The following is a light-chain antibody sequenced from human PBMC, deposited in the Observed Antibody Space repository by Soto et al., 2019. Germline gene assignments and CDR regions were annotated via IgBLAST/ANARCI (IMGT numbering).Light chain of an antibody. CDR3: QHYNSYSEA. V-gene: IGKV3-15*01. J-gene: IGKJ1*01. CDR2: GAS. CDR1: QSVSSN. Sequence: EIVMTQSPATLSVSPVERATLSCRASQSVSSNLAWYQQKPGQALRLLIYGASTRATGIPARLSGSGSGTEFTLTISSLQPDDFATYYCQHYNSYSEAFGQGTKVDIK.